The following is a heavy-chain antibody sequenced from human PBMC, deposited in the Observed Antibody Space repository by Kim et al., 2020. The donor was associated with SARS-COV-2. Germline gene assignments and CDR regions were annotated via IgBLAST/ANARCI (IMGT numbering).Heavy chain of an antibody. Sequence: NYIYTAASVKGRFTISRDNAKKSLYLQMNNLRAEDTAVYFCARDRGRVFDYWGQGTLVIVSS. V-gene: IGHV3-21*01. J-gene: IGHJ4*02. CDR3: ARDRGRVFDY. CDR2: NYI.